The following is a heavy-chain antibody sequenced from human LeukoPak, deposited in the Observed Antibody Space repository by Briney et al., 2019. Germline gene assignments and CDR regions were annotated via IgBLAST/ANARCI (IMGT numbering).Heavy chain of an antibody. J-gene: IGHJ4*02. Sequence: SETLSLTCTVSGGSISSYYWSWIRQPPGKGQEWIGYIYYSGSTNYNPSLKSRVTISVDTSKNQFSLKLSSVTAADTAVYYCARGDSSGYSPRFDYWGQGTLVTVSS. CDR3: ARGDSSGYSPRFDY. CDR1: GGSISSYY. V-gene: IGHV4-59*01. CDR2: IYYSGST. D-gene: IGHD3-22*01.